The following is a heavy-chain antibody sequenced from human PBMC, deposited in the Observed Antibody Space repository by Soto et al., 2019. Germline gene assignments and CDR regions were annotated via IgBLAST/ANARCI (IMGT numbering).Heavy chain of an antibody. CDR3: ARDLTREGDYYDRSGYYLDY. Sequence: EASVKVSCKASGYTFTRYYMHWVRQAPGQGLEWMGIINPSDGATSYAEKFQGRLTMTKDTSTSTVYMEMSSLRSEDTAVYYCARDLTREGDYYDRSGYYLDYWGQGTLVTVSS. V-gene: IGHV1-46*01. D-gene: IGHD3-22*01. CDR1: GYTFTRYY. CDR2: INPSDGAT. J-gene: IGHJ4*02.